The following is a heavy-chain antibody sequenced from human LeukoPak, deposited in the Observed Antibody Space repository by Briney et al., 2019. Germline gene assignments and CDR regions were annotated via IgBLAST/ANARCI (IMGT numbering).Heavy chain of an antibody. Sequence: GGSLRLSCAASGFTFSSYAMHWVRQAPGKGLEWVAVISYDGSNKYYADSVKGRFTISRDNSKNTLYLQMNSLRAEDTAVYYCARGVGAYSDIVVVPAAFLDYWGQGTLVTVSS. CDR1: GFTFSSYA. D-gene: IGHD2-2*01. CDR3: ARGVGAYSDIVVVPAAFLDY. CDR2: ISYDGSNK. V-gene: IGHV3-30-3*01. J-gene: IGHJ4*02.